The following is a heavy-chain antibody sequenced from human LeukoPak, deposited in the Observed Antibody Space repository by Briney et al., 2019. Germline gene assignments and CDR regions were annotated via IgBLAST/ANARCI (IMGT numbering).Heavy chain of an antibody. Sequence: GRSLRLSCAASGFTFSSYGMHWVRQAPGKGLEWVAVISYDGSNKFYADSVKGRFTIARDNSKNTLYLQMNSLRPEDTAVYFCAKDRLDYDDYSYYFDYWGQGTLVTVSS. CDR3: AKDRLDYDDYSYYFDY. V-gene: IGHV3-30*18. CDR2: ISYDGSNK. CDR1: GFTFSSYG. J-gene: IGHJ4*02. D-gene: IGHD4-17*01.